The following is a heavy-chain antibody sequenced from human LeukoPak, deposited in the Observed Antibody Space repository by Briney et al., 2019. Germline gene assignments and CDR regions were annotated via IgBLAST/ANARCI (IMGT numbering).Heavy chain of an antibody. CDR2: IWHDGSLK. J-gene: IGHJ4*02. CDR1: GFAFNTYA. CDR3: AREIFGSGSDPDF. V-gene: IGHV3-33*01. D-gene: IGHD3-10*01. Sequence: GGSLRLSFGAHGFAFNTYAMAWVRQAPGQGLEWVALIWHDGSLKLYLHSVRGQFTISRDNSKNTVSLQMNNMRPEDTAVYYCAREIFGSGSDPDFWGQGTLVTVSS.